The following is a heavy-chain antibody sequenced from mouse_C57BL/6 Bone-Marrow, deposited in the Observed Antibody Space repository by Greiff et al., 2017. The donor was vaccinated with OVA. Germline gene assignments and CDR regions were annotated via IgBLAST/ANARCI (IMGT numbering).Heavy chain of an antibody. CDR2: IDPSDSYT. J-gene: IGHJ1*03. D-gene: IGHD1-1*02. CDR3: ARRGSGCYFDD. Sequence: QVQLQQPGAELVKPGASVKLSCKASGYTFTSYWMQWVKQRPGQGLEWIGEIDPSDSYTNYNQKFKGKATLTVDTSSSTAYMQLSSLTSESAAVYYCARRGSGCYFDDWGTGTTLTVSS. CDR1: GYTFTSYW. V-gene: IGHV1-50*01.